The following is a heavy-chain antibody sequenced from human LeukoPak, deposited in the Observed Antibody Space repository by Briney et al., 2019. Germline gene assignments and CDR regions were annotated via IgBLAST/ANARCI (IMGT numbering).Heavy chain of an antibody. CDR1: GFTFSSYG. D-gene: IGHD6-6*01. CDR3: ARWGTSSLDY. J-gene: IGHJ4*02. V-gene: IGHV3-33*01. Sequence: PGGSLRLSCAASGFTFSSYGIHWVRQAPGKGLEWVAVIWSDGSNKYHADSVKGRFTISRDNSRNTVYLLMDSLRLEDTAVYYCARWGTSSLDYWGQGTLVTVSS. CDR2: IWSDGSNK.